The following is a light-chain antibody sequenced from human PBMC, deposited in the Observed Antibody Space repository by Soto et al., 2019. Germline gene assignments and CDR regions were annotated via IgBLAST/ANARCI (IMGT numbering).Light chain of an antibody. Sequence: DIVMTQSPDSLTVSLGVRAAINCQSSRTICYNSANNNYLAWYQQKPGQPPKLLISWASVRESGVPDRFSGAGSGTNFTLTIRNLQAEDVAVYYCQQYLKSPLSFGGGTRVEI. CDR3: QQYLKSPLS. CDR2: WAS. CDR1: RTICYNSANNNY. J-gene: IGKJ4*01. V-gene: IGKV4-1*01.